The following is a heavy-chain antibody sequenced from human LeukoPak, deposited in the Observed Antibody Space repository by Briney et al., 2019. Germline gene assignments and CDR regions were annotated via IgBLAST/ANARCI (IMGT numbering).Heavy chain of an antibody. D-gene: IGHD3-22*01. CDR1: GFTFSSYA. CDR3: ARDQSGGINYYDRGAFDI. Sequence: GGSLRLSCAASGFTFSSYAMHWVRQAPGKGLEWVAVISYDGSNKYYADSVKGRFTISRDNSKNTLYLQVNSLRAEDTAVYYCARDQSGGINYYDRGAFDIWGQGTMVTVSS. V-gene: IGHV3-30-3*01. CDR2: ISYDGSNK. J-gene: IGHJ3*02.